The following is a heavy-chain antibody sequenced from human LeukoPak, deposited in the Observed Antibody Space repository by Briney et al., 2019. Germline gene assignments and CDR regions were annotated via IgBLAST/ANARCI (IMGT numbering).Heavy chain of an antibody. CDR2: ISSSSSYI. D-gene: IGHD2-2*02. CDR1: GFTFSSYS. CDR3: ARDRVVPAAIYAFDI. Sequence: GGSLRLSCAASGFTFSSYSMNWVRQAPGKGLEWVSSISSSSSYIYYADSVKGRFTISRDDAKNSLYLQMNSLRAEDTAVYYCARDRVVPAAIYAFDIWGQGTMVTVSS. J-gene: IGHJ3*02. V-gene: IGHV3-21*01.